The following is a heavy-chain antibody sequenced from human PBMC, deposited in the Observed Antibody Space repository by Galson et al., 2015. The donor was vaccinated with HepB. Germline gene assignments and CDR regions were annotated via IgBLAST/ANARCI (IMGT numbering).Heavy chain of an antibody. CDR2: IWDDGSDK. J-gene: IGHJ6*02. Sequence: SLRLSCAASGFMFRSYGIHWVRQAPGKGLEWVAVIWDDGSDKYYANSVKGRFTISRDNFKYTLYLQMNRLRDEDTAVYYCARISGRRGTIYYYYGMDVWGQGTTVTVSS. CDR1: GFMFRSYG. D-gene: IGHD1/OR15-1a*01. V-gene: IGHV3-33*03. CDR3: ARISGRRGTIYYYYGMDV.